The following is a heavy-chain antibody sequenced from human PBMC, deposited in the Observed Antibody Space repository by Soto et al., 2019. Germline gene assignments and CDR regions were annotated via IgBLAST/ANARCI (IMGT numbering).Heavy chain of an antibody. CDR1: GYTFTGYY. D-gene: IGHD3-9*01. CDR3: ARDLARAYYDILTGYTTGGGMDV. J-gene: IGHJ6*02. CDR2: INPNSGGT. Sequence: ASVEVSCKXSGYTFTGYYMHWVRQAPGQGLEWMGWINPNSGGTNYAQKFQGWVTMTRDTSISTAYMELSRLRSDDTAVYYCARDLARAYYDILTGYTTGGGMDVWGQGTTVTVSS. V-gene: IGHV1-2*04.